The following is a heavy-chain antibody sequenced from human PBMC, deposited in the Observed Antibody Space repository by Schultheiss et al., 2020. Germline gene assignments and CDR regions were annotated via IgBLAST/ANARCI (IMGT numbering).Heavy chain of an antibody. CDR1: GFTFSSYW. CDR2: ISGSGSTI. V-gene: IGHV3-48*04. CDR3: ASHSAREGSSWAYYYYGMDV. Sequence: GGSLRLSCAASGFTFSSYWMSWVRQAPGKGLEWVSYISGSGSTIYYADSVKGRFTISRDNAKNSLYLQMNSLRAEDTAVYYCASHSAREGSSWAYYYYGMDVWGQGTTVTVSS. D-gene: IGHD6-13*01. J-gene: IGHJ6*02.